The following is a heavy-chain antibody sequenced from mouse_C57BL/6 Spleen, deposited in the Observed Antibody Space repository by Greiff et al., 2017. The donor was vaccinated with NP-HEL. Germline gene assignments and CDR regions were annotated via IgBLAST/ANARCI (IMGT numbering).Heavy chain of an antibody. Sequence: EVMLVESGGGLVKPGGSLKLSCAASGFTFSSYAMSWVRQTPEKRLEWVATISDGGSYTYYPDNVKGRFTISRDNAKNNLYLQMSHLKSEDTAMYYCAREGYGRGTSYWYFDVWGTGTTVTVSS. D-gene: IGHD1-1*01. CDR3: AREGYGRGTSYWYFDV. J-gene: IGHJ1*03. CDR2: ISDGGSYT. V-gene: IGHV5-4*01. CDR1: GFTFSSYA.